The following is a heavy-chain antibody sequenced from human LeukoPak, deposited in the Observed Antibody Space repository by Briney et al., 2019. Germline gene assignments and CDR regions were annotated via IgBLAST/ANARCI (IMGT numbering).Heavy chain of an antibody. CDR1: GYTYSTYG. Sequence: ASVKVSCKASGYTYSTYGISWVRQAPGQGLEWMGIINPSGGSTSYAQKFQGRVTMTRDTSTSTVYMELSSLRSEDTAVYYCARDGGLPNSNAFDIWGQGTMVTVSS. D-gene: IGHD3-16*01. CDR2: INPSGGST. J-gene: IGHJ3*02. V-gene: IGHV1-46*01. CDR3: ARDGGLPNSNAFDI.